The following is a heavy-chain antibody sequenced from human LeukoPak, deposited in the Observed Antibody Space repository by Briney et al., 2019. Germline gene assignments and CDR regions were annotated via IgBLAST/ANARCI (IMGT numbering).Heavy chain of an antibody. V-gene: IGHV4-59*01. CDR1: GGSISSYY. CDR3: ARGPRENSSGWYAGGYYYGMDV. D-gene: IGHD6-19*01. J-gene: IGHJ6*02. CDR2: IYYSGST. Sequence: SETLSLTCAVSGGSISSYYWSWIRQPPGKGLEWIGYIYYSGSTNYNPSLKSRVTISVDTSKNQFSLKLSSVTAADTAVYYCARGPRENSSGWYAGGYYYGMDVWGQGTTVTVSS.